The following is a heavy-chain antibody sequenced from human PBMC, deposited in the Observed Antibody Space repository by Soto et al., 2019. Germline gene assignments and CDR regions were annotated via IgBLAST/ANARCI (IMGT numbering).Heavy chain of an antibody. CDR2: ILADYNT. J-gene: IGHJ4*02. D-gene: IGHD2-15*01. Sequence: EVQLLQSGGGLVQPGGSLTLSCAASGFTFSDYTMSWVRQAPGAALESISAILADYNTYYTDSVRGRFTISRDNSKNTLYLEMNGLRAEDADVYYCARRTSGYFAYWGQGGLVTVSS. CDR1: GFTFSDYT. V-gene: IGHV3-23*01. CDR3: ARRTSGYFAY.